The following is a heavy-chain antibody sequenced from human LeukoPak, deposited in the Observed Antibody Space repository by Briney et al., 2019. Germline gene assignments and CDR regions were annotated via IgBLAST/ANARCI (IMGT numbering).Heavy chain of an antibody. CDR1: GGSISSYY. D-gene: IGHD6-13*01. CDR2: IYYSGST. Sequence: PSETLSLTCTVSGGSISSYYWSWIRQPPGKGLEWIGYIYYSGSTNYNPSLKSRVTISVDRSKNQFSLKLSSVTAADTAVYYCARGGAAADWFDPWGQGTLVTVSS. J-gene: IGHJ5*02. V-gene: IGHV4-59*12. CDR3: ARGGAAADWFDP.